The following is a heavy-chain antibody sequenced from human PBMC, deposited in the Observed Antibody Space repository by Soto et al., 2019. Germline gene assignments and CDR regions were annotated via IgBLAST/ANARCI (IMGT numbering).Heavy chain of an antibody. V-gene: IGHV3-74*01. J-gene: IGHJ4*02. CDR2: INSDGSST. CDR1: GFTFSSYW. CDR3: ARWDFSSGYYSPPFDY. D-gene: IGHD3-22*01. Sequence: GGSLRLSCAASGFTFSSYWMHWVRQAPGKGLVWVSRINSDGSSTSYADSVKGRFTISRDNAKNTLYLQMNSLRAEDTAVYYCARWDFSSGYYSPPFDYWGQGTLVTVS.